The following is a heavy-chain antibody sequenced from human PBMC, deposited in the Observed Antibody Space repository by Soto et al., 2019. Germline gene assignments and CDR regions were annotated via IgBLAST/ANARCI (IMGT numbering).Heavy chain of an antibody. D-gene: IGHD3-10*01. CDR2: ISAHNGNT. CDR1: GYGFTTYG. J-gene: IGHJ4*02. Sequence: QVHLVQSGAEVKKPGASVKVSCKGSGYGFTTYGITWVRQAPRQGLEWMAWISAHNGNTNYAQKLQGRVTVTRDTSTSTAYMELRSLRSADTAVYYCARRRYGEYWGQGALVTVSS. CDR3: ARRRYGEY. V-gene: IGHV1-18*01.